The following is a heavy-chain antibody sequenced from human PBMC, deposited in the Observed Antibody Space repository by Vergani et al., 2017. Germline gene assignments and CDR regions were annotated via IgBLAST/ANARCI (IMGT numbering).Heavy chain of an antibody. CDR1: GHTFTGYY. D-gene: IGHD4-23*01. V-gene: IGHV1-69*10. CDR2: IIPILGIA. J-gene: IGHJ4*02. Sequence: QVQLVQSGAEVKKPGASVKVSCKASGHTFTGYYMHWVRQAPGQGLEWMGWIIPILGIANYAQKFQGRVTITADKSTSTAYMELSSLRSEDTAVYYCARDPSTVVNPYYFDYWGQGTLVTVSS. CDR3: ARDPSTVVNPYYFDY.